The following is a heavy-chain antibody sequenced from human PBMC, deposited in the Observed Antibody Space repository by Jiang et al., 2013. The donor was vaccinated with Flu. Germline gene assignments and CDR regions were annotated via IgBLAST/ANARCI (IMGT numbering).Heavy chain of an antibody. CDR3: ASTDYETAGAYAFDI. CDR1: GGSISSSSYY. CDR2: IYYSGST. V-gene: IGHV4-39*01. Sequence: PGLVKPSETLSLTCTVSGGSISSSSYYWGWIRQLPGKGLEWIGSIYYSGSTYYNPSLKSRVTISVDTSKNQFSLKLSSVTAADTAVYYCASTDYETAGAYAFDIWGQGTMVTVSS. J-gene: IGHJ3*02. D-gene: IGHD4-17*01.